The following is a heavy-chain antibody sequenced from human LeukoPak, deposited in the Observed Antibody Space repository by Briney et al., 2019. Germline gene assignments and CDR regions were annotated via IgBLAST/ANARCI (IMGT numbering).Heavy chain of an antibody. CDR1: GGPISNYY. J-gene: IGHJ4*02. CDR3: AAFRQWLVILDY. V-gene: IGHV4-59*08. CDR2: IYYSGNT. Sequence: SETLSLTCTVSGGPISNYYWSWIREPPGKGLEWIRYIYYSGNTNYNPSLKSRVTISMDTSKNQFYLNLSSVTAADAAVYYCAAFRQWLVILDYWGQGTLVTVSS. D-gene: IGHD6-19*01.